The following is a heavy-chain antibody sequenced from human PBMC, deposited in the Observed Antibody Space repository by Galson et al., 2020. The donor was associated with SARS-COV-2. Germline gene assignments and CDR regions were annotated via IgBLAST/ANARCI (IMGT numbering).Heavy chain of an antibody. D-gene: IGHD5-18*01. Sequence: KIGESLKISCKGSGYSFTSYWIGWVRQMPGKGLEWMGIIYPGDSDTRYSPSFQGQVTISADKSISTAYLQWSSLKASDTAMYYCARHPWPDEGYSYGNWFDPWGQGTLVTVSS. CDR3: ARHPWPDEGYSYGNWFDP. V-gene: IGHV5-51*01. CDR2: IYPGDSDT. CDR1: GYSFTSYW. J-gene: IGHJ5*02.